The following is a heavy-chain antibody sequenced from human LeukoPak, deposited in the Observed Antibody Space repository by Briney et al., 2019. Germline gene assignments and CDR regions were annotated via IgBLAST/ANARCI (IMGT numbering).Heavy chain of an antibody. J-gene: IGHJ2*01. D-gene: IGHD2-2*01. CDR2: INHSGST. Sequence: NPSETLSLTCAVYGGSFSGYYWSWIRQPPGKGLEWIGEINHSGSTNYNPSLKSRVTISVDTSKNHFSLKLSSVTAADTAVYYCARTRGYLDLWGRGTLVTVSS. CDR3: ARTRGYLDL. V-gene: IGHV4-34*01. CDR1: GGSFSGYY.